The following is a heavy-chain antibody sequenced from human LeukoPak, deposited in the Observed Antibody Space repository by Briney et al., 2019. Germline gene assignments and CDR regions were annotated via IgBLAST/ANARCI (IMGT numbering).Heavy chain of an antibody. J-gene: IGHJ5*02. CDR2: ITSSSSYI. D-gene: IGHD6-6*01. V-gene: IGHV3-21*01. CDR3: ARSATSSSSRINWFDA. Sequence: GESLKISCKTSGYTFSTYWIGWVRQMPGKGLEWVSSITSSSSYIFYVDSVKGRFTISRDNAKNSLHLQMDSLRAEDSAVYYCARSATSSSSRINWFDAWGQGTLVTVSS. CDR1: GYTFSTYW.